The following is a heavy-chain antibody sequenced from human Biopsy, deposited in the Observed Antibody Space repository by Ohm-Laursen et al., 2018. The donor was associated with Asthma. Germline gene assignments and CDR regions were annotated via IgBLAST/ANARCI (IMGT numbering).Heavy chain of an antibody. Sequence: SLRLSCSASGFTFSSYGMHWVRQGPGKGLEWVALISSDVREWYADSVKGRFTISRDNSKNTLDLQMNSLRGDDTAVYYCVRWRSGYPDHYSDFWGLGTLVTVSS. CDR3: VRWRSGYPDHYSDF. V-gene: IGHV3-30*03. CDR2: ISSDVRE. J-gene: IGHJ4*02. D-gene: IGHD2-21*01. CDR1: GFTFSSYG.